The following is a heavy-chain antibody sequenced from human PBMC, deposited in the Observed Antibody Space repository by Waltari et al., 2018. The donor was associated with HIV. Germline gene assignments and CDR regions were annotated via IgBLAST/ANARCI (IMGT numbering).Heavy chain of an antibody. CDR3: AKSGDDNEGAFDI. V-gene: IGHV4-38-2*01. Sequence: QVQLQESGPGLVKPSETLSLTCAVSGYSISSGFYWRWTRQPPGKGLEWIGSIYHSGSTYYNPSLKSRVTISVDTSKNQFSLKLTSVTATDTAVYYCAKSGDDNEGAFDIWGQGTMVTVSS. J-gene: IGHJ3*02. CDR1: GYSISSGFY. D-gene: IGHD5-12*01. CDR2: IYHSGST.